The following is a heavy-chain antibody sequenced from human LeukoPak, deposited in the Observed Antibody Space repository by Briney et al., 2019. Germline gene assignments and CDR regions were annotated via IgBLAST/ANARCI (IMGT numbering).Heavy chain of an antibody. J-gene: IGHJ3*02. CDR2: KYTRGSS. CDR3: ARGRYCSADICTGGDSFDI. Sequence: SETLSLTCTVSGGSIGNYNWSWIRQPAGKGLEWIGRKYTRGSSNYNPPVQSRVTMSVDTSKNQFSMKLRSVTAADTAVYYCARGRYCSADICTGGDSFDIWGQGTMVSVSP. CDR1: GGSIGNYN. D-gene: IGHD2-15*01. V-gene: IGHV4-4*07.